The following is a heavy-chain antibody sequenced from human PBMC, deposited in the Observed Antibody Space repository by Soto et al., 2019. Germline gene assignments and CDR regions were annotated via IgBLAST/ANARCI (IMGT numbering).Heavy chain of an antibody. Sequence: PGGSLRLSCAASGFTFSGSAMHWVRQASGKGLEWVGRIRSKANSYATAYAAPVKGRFTISRDDSKNTAYLQMNSLKTEDTAVYYCTRQDGYSYGDYYYYGMDVWGQGTTVTVSS. V-gene: IGHV3-73*01. CDR2: IRSKANSYAT. J-gene: IGHJ6*02. CDR3: TRQDGYSYGDYYYYGMDV. CDR1: GFTFSGSA. D-gene: IGHD5-18*01.